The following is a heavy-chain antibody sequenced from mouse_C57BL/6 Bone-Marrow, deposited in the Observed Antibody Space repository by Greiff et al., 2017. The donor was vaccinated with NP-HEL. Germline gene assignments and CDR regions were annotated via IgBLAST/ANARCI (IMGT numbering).Heavy chain of an antibody. CDR1: GYTFTSYG. Sequence: VQLQESGAELARPGASVKLSCKASGYTFTSYGISWVKQRTGQGLEWIGEIYPRSGNTYYNEKFKGKATLTADKSSSTAYMELRSLTSEDSAVYFCARGGITTVVYWYFDVWGTGTTVTVSS. D-gene: IGHD1-1*01. CDR3: ARGGITTVVYWYFDV. CDR2: IYPRSGNT. V-gene: IGHV1-81*01. J-gene: IGHJ1*03.